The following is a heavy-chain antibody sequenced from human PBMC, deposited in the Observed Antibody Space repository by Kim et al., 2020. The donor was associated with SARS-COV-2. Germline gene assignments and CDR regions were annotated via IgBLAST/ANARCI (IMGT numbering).Heavy chain of an antibody. CDR1: GYTFASYG. CDR2: ISAYNGNR. CDR3: AREYRQQLASWLAFDI. Sequence: ASVKVSCKASGYTFASYGISWVRQAPGQGLEWMGWISAYNGNRNYAQKFQGRVTMTTDTSTSTAYMELRSLRSDDTAVYYCAREYRQQLASWLAFDIWGQGTMVTVSS. V-gene: IGHV1-18*04. D-gene: IGHD6-13*01. J-gene: IGHJ3*02.